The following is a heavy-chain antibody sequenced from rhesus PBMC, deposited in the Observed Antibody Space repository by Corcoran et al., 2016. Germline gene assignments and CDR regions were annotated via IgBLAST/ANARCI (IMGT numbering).Heavy chain of an antibody. J-gene: IGHJ5-1*01. D-gene: IGHD2-8*01. CDR2: ISGSSGST. V-gene: IGHV4-165*01. CDR3: ARDYRYCGGGVCYAQPHNRFDV. Sequence: QVQLQESGPGLVKPSETLSLTCAVFGGSFRCSSWGWIRQPLGKGLEWFGYISGSSGSTDYNPSLKSRVTISTDTSKNQFSLKLSSVTAADTAVYYCARDYRYCGGGVCYAQPHNRFDVWGPGVLVTVSS. CDR1: GGSFRCSS.